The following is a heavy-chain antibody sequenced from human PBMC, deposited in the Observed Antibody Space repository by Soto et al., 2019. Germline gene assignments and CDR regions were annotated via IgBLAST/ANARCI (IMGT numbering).Heavy chain of an antibody. D-gene: IGHD1-26*01. CDR2: IYYSGST. Sequence: QVQLQESGPGLVKPSQTLSLTCTVSGGSISSGGYYWSWIRQHPGKGLEWLGYIYYSGSTYYNPSLKSRVTISVDTSKNQSSLKLSSVTAADTAVYYCARAPSGSLPNDYWGQGTLVTVSS. CDR3: ARAPSGSLPNDY. J-gene: IGHJ4*02. CDR1: GGSISSGGYY. V-gene: IGHV4-31*03.